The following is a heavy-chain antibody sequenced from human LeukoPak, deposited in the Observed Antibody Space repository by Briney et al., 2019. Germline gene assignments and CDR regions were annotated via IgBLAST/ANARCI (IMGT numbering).Heavy chain of an antibody. D-gene: IGHD1-20*01. J-gene: IGHJ4*02. CDR3: AKPITVGRSHNQFDY. CDR2: IWYDGSKK. V-gene: IGHV3-33*06. CDR1: GFTFSSYG. Sequence: GGSLRLSCAASGFTFSSYGMHWVRQAPGKGLEWVADIWYDGSKKYYADSVKGRFTISRDNSKNTLYLQMSSLRAEDTAVYYCAKPITVGRSHNQFDYWGQGTLVTVSS.